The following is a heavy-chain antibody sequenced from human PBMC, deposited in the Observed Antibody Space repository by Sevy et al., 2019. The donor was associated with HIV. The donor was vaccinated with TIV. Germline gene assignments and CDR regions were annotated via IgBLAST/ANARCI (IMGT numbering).Heavy chain of an antibody. D-gene: IGHD2-15*01. V-gene: IGHV3-7*01. J-gene: IGHJ4*02. CDR2: VKQDGSVK. CDR1: GFTFSSYW. Sequence: GGSLRLSCAASGFTFSSYWTNWVRQAPGKGLEWVASVKQDGSVKYYVDSVNGRFTISRDEARNALDLQMNNPRAEETAVYYCASWSSGGFDYWGQGNLVTVS. CDR3: ASWSSGGFDY.